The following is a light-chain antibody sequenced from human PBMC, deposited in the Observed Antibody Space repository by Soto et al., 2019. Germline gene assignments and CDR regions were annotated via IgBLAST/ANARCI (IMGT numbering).Light chain of an antibody. CDR1: QSISSSY. CDR2: GAS. J-gene: IGKJ5*01. V-gene: IGKV3-20*01. Sequence: EIVLTQAPGTLSLSPGERANLSCRASQSISSSYLAWYQQKPGQAPRLLIYGASSRATGIPDRFSGSGSGTDFTLTINSLQSEDVGVYYCQQYNNWPPSTFGQGTRLEIK. CDR3: QQYNNWPPST.